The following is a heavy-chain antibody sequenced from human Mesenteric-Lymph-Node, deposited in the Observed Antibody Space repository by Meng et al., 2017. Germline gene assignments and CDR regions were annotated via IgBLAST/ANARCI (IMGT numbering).Heavy chain of an antibody. CDR3: ARDLWFDP. V-gene: IGHV3-66*01. CDR2: MYSGGRT. J-gene: IGHJ5*02. CDR1: GFTVDCNY. Sequence: EVQLVGTGGGLVQPGGCLRLSCSASGFTVDCNYMNWVRQAPGKGLEWVSVMYSGGRTFYADSVKGRFTISRDNSKNTLYLQMYSLRVEDTAVYYCARDLWFDPWGQGTLVTVSS.